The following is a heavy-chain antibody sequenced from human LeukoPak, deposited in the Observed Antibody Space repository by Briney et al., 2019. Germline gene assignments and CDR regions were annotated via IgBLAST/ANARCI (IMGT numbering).Heavy chain of an antibody. CDR1: GGPFSGYY. CDR3: ARGSSSWYGYYYYGMGV. D-gene: IGHD6-13*01. CDR2: INHSGST. Sequence: SETLSLTCAVYGGPFSGYYWSWIRQPPGKGLEWIGEINHSGSTNYNPSLKSRVTISVDTSKNQFSLKLSSVTAADTAVYYCARGSSSWYGYYYYGMGVWGQGTTVTVSS. V-gene: IGHV4-34*01. J-gene: IGHJ6*02.